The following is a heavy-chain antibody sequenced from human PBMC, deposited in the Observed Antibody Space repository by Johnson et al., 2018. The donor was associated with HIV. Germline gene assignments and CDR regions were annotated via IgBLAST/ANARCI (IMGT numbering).Heavy chain of an antibody. CDR1: GFSVSSNY. J-gene: IGHJ3*02. V-gene: IGHV3-66*01. Sequence: VQLVESGGGLVQPGGSLRLSCAASGFSVSSNYMSWVRQAPGKGLEWVSVIYSGGSTYYADSVKGRFTISRDNSKNKLYLQRNSLRAEATAVYYCARDGGAAYCGGDCYSGAFAIWGQGTMVTVSS. CDR3: ARDGGAAYCGGDCYSGAFAI. CDR2: IYSGGST. D-gene: IGHD2-21*02.